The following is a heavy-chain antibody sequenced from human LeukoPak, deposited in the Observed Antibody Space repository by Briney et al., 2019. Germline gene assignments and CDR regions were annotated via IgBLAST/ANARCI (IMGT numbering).Heavy chain of an antibody. D-gene: IGHD2/OR15-2a*01. CDR1: GGTFSSYA. J-gene: IGHJ3*02. V-gene: IGHV1-69*13. CDR2: IIPIFGTA. Sequence: GASVKVSCKASGGTFSSYAISWVRQAPGQGLEWMGGIIPIFGTANYAQKFQGRVTITADESTSTAYMELSSLRSEDTAVYYCARDVIRRRDISDAFDIWGQGTMVTVSS. CDR3: ARDVIRRRDISDAFDI.